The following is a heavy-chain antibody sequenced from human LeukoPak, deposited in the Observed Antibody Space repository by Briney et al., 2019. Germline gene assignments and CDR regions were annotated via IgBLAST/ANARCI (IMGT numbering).Heavy chain of an antibody. V-gene: IGHV1-69*13. J-gene: IGHJ6*02. CDR1: GGTFSSYA. CDR2: IIPIFGTA. Sequence: SVKVSCKASGGTFSSYAISWVRQAPGQGLEWVGGIIPIFGTANYAQKFQGRVTITADESTSTAYMELSSLRSEDTAVYYCATSPIEGSIYYYYYGMDVWGQGTTVTVSS. CDR3: ATSPIEGSIYYYYYGMDV. D-gene: IGHD3-10*01.